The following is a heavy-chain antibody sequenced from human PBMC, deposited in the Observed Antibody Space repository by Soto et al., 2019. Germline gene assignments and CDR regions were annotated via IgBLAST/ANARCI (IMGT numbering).Heavy chain of an antibody. V-gene: IGHV1-46*03. CDR1: GYTFTSYY. D-gene: IGHD6-13*01. Sequence: QVQLVQSGAEVKKPGASVRVSCKASGYTFTSYYIHWVRQAPGHGPEWMGMISPSSGGTDYAQKFHGRVTMTRETSTSTVYMELSSLRSEDTAVYYCTRSIITTAGTDAFDLWGQGTLVTVSS. CDR2: ISPSSGGT. J-gene: IGHJ3*01. CDR3: TRSIITTAGTDAFDL.